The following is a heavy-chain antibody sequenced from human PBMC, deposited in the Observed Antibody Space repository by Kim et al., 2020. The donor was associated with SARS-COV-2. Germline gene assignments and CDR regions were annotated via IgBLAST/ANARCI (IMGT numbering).Heavy chain of an antibody. Sequence: GGSLRLSCAASGFTFSASAMTWVRQAPGKGLEWVSMITGSGDGTFSADSVKGRLTISRDNSKNTLYLQMDSLRAEDTAVYYCARDPGWGSGRYGHNWLDPGAREPWSPSPQ. V-gene: IGHV3-23*01. D-gene: IGHD6-13*01. CDR1: GFTFSASA. J-gene: IGHJ5*02. CDR2: ITGSGDGT. CDR3: ARDPGWGSGRYGHNWLDP.